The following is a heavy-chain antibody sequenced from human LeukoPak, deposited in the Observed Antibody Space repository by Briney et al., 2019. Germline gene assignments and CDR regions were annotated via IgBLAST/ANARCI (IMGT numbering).Heavy chain of an antibody. J-gene: IGHJ1*01. D-gene: IGHD3-16*02. Sequence: GRSLRLSCVASGFPFSSYGMHWVGQAPGKGLEWVAVISSDESNKYYADSVEGRFTISRDSSKNTVFLQMNSLRAEDTAVYYCARSRGTSLSQFFQHWGQGTLVTVSS. V-gene: IGHV3-30*03. CDR3: ARSRGTSLSQFFQH. CDR2: ISSDESNK. CDR1: GFPFSSYG.